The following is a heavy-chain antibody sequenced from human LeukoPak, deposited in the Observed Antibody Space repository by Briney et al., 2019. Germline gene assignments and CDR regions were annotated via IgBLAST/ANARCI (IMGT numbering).Heavy chain of an antibody. Sequence: PGGSLRLSCAASGFTFSSYAMSWVRQAPGKGLEWVSAISGSGGSTYYADSVKGRFTISRDNSKNTLYLQMIGLRAEDTAVYYCAKDSPDKYSSGWYAYWGQGTLVTVSS. CDR2: ISGSGGST. V-gene: IGHV3-23*01. CDR3: AKDSPDKYSSGWYAY. CDR1: GFTFSSYA. D-gene: IGHD6-19*01. J-gene: IGHJ4*02.